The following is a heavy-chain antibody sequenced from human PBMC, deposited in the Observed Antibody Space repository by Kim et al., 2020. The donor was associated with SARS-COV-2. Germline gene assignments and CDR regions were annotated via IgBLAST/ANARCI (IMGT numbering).Heavy chain of an antibody. V-gene: IGHV3-73*01. D-gene: IGHD6-13*01. CDR1: GFTFSGSA. Sequence: GGSLRLSCAASGFTFSGSAMHWVRQASGKGLEWVGRIRSKANSYATAYAASVKGRFTISRDDSKNTAYLQMNSLKTEDTAVYYCTRPGSSSWNSFDYWGQGTLVTVSS. J-gene: IGHJ4*02. CDR3: TRPGSSSWNSFDY. CDR2: IRSKANSYAT.